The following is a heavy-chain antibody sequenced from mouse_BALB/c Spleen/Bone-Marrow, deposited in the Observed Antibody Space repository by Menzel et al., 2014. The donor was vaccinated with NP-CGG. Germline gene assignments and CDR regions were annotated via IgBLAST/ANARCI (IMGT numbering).Heavy chain of an antibody. V-gene: IGHV10S3*01. D-gene: IGHD2-1*01. CDR1: GFTFNTNA. CDR3: VSGNYRFAY. J-gene: IGHJ3*01. CDR2: IRSKSSNYAT. Sequence: EVQRVESGGGLVQPKGSLKLSCAASGFTFNTNAMNWVRQAPGKGLEWVARIRSKSSNYATYYADSVKDRFTISRDDSQSMLYLQMNNLQTEDTAMYYCVSGNYRFAYWGQGTLVTVSA.